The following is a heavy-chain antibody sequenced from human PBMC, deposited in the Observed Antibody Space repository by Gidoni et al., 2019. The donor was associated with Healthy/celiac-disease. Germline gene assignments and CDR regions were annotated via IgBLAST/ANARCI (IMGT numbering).Heavy chain of an antibody. D-gene: IGHD3-22*01. J-gene: IGHJ4*02. CDR2: IYPGDSDT. V-gene: IGHV5-51*01. Sequence: EVQLVQSGAEVKKPGESLKISCKGSGYSFTSYWIGWVRQMPGKGLEWMGIIYPGDSDTRYSPSFQGQVTISADKSISTAYLQWSSLKASDTAMYYCARQKSYYYDSSGYYYEYWGQGTLVTVSS. CDR3: ARQKSYYYDSSGYYYEY. CDR1: GYSFTSYW.